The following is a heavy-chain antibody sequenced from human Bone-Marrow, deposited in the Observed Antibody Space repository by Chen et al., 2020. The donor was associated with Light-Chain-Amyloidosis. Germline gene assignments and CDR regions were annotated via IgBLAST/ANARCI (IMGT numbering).Heavy chain of an antibody. D-gene: IGHD2-21*01. J-gene: IGHJ4*02. CDR2: INVGKGNT. V-gene: IGHV1-3*01. CDR1: GYRFSGYA. Sequence: QLHVVQSGPEVKKPGASGNVSCKTSGYRFSGYALHWVRQAPGQRPEWIGWINVGKGNTKYTRGLQDRVTITRDAVATTAYLGLNCLKSEETAVYYCAAAFYGEYFEFWGPGTLVTVSS. CDR3: AAAFYGEYFEF.